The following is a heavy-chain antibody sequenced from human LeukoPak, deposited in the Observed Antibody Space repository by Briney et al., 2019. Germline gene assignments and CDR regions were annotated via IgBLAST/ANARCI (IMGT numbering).Heavy chain of an antibody. Sequence: GGSLRLSCAASGFTFSSYAMSWVRQAPGKELEWVSAISGSGGSTYYADSVKGRFTISRDNSKNTLYLQMNSLRAEDTAVYYCVLRNYYYDSSGYSFDYWGQGTLVTVSS. CDR2: ISGSGGST. D-gene: IGHD3-22*01. CDR1: GFTFSSYA. CDR3: VLRNYYYDSSGYSFDY. V-gene: IGHV3-23*01. J-gene: IGHJ4*02.